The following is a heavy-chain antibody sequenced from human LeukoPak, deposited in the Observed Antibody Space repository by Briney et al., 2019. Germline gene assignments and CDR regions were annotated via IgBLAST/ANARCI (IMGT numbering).Heavy chain of an antibody. D-gene: IGHD6-19*01. CDR2: ISGSGGST. CDR3: ARPRGYSSGWPPDY. V-gene: IGHV3-23*01. CDR1: GFTFSSYA. Sequence: GGSLRLSCAVSGFTFSSYAMNWVRQAPGKGLEWVSAISGSGGSTYYADSVKGRFTISRDNAKNSLYLQMNSLRAEDTALYYCARPRGYSSGWPPDYWGQGTLVTVSS. J-gene: IGHJ4*02.